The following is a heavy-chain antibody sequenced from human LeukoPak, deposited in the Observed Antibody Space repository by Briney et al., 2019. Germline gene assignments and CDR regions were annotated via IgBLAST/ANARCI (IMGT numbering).Heavy chain of an antibody. V-gene: IGHV1-58*01. D-gene: IGHD3-22*01. CDR3: AALYYYDSSGYYP. CDR1: GFTFTSSA. CDR2: IVVGSGNT. J-gene: IGHJ5*02. Sequence: ASVKVSCKASGFTFTSSAVQWVRQARGQRLEWIGWIVVGSGNTNYAQKFQERVTITRDTSTSTAYMELSSLRSEDTAVYYCAALYYYDSSGYYPWGQGTLVTVSS.